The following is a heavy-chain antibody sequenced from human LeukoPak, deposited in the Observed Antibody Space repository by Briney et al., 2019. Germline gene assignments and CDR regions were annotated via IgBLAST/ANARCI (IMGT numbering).Heavy chain of an antibody. CDR1: GFTSADYA. Sequence: GRSLRLSCTASGFTSADYAMTWFRQAPGKGLEWVGCIRSKAYGGSTEYAASVQGRFTISRDDSKSIAYLQMDSLKIEDTAVYYCSRVPIRTVTWIVVLRGHDVFDVWGQGTMVTVSS. CDR2: IRSKAYGGST. D-gene: IGHD3-22*01. CDR3: SRVPIRTVTWIVVLRGHDVFDV. J-gene: IGHJ3*01. V-gene: IGHV3-49*03.